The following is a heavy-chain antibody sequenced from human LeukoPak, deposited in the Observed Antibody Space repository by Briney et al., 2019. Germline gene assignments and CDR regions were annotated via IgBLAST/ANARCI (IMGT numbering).Heavy chain of an antibody. D-gene: IGHD2-2*01. J-gene: IGHJ4*02. CDR3: AKARWIVVVPAATSFDY. CDR1: GFTFSSYA. Sequence: GGSLRLSCAASGFTFSSYAMSWVRQAPGKGLEWVSAISGSGGSTYYADSAKGRFTISRDNSKNTLYLQMNSLRAEDTAVYYCAKARWIVVVPAATSFDYWGQGTLVTVSS. V-gene: IGHV3-23*01. CDR2: ISGSGGST.